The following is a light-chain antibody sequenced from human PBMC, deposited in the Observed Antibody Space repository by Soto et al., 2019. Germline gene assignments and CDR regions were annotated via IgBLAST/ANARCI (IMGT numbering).Light chain of an antibody. CDR2: SDN. Sequence: QSALTQPPSASGTPGQRVTISCSGSSSNMGHNTVNWYQQLPRAAPKLLIYSDNQRPSGVPDRFSGSKSGTSASLAITGLQSEDEADYYCAAWDGSLNHILFGGGTKLTVL. CDR3: AAWDGSLNHIL. V-gene: IGLV1-44*01. J-gene: IGLJ2*01. CDR1: SSNMGHNT.